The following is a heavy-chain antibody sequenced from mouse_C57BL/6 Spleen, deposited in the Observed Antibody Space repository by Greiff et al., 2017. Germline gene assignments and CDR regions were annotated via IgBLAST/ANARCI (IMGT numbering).Heavy chain of an antibody. CDR2: INPNNGGT. D-gene: IGHD4-1*01. Sequence: VQLQQSGPELVKPGASVKISCKASGYTFTDYYMNWVKQSHGKSLEWIGDINPNNGGTSYNQKFKGKATLTVDKSTSTAYMELRSLTSEDSAVYYCAREGLTGIFDYWGQGTTLTVSS. J-gene: IGHJ2*01. V-gene: IGHV1-26*01. CDR1: GYTFTDYY. CDR3: AREGLTGIFDY.